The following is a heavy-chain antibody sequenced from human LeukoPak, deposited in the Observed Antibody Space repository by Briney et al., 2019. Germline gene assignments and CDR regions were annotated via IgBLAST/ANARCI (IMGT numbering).Heavy chain of an antibody. J-gene: IGHJ5*02. V-gene: IGHV3-30*02. CDR1: GFTFSNSG. CDR3: ARSVAGITWFDP. CDR2: IRYDGSNE. Sequence: GGSLRLACTASGFTFSNSGMHWVRQAPGKGLEWVAFIRYDGSNEFYVNSVKGRFTISRDNSMNTLNLQMSSLRPEDTAVYYCARSVAGITWFDPWGQGTLVTVSS. D-gene: IGHD6-19*01.